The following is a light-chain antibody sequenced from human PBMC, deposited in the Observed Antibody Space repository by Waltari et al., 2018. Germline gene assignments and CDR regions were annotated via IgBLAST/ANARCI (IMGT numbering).Light chain of an antibody. CDR2: GAS. Sequence: EIVLTQSPGTLSLSPGERVTPSCRASQSIGTFLAWYQQKPGQPPRLLIYGASIRAAGIPDRVSGSGSGTDFSLTISRLEPEDFAVYYCQHYVRLPVTFGQGTKVQIK. V-gene: IGKV3-20*01. CDR3: QHYVRLPVT. CDR1: QSIGTF. J-gene: IGKJ1*01.